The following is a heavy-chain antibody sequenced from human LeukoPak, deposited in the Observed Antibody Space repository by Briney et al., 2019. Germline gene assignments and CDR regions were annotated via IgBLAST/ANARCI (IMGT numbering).Heavy chain of an antibody. Sequence: GGSLRLSCAASGFTVSSNYMSWVRQAPGKGLEWVSAISGSGGSTYYTDSVKGRFTISRDNSKNTLYLQMNSLRAEDTAVYYCAKCLGYYGSGSYKDYWGQGTLVTVSS. CDR3: AKCLGYYGSGSYKDY. J-gene: IGHJ4*02. CDR1: GFTVSSNY. D-gene: IGHD3-10*01. V-gene: IGHV3-23*01. CDR2: ISGSGGST.